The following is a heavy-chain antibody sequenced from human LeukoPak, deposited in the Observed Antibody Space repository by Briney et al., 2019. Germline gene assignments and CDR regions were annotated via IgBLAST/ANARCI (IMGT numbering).Heavy chain of an antibody. CDR3: AKGVSPYYYYGMDV. V-gene: IGHV3-43D*03. CDR1: GFTFDDYA. CDR2: ISWDGGST. Sequence: GGSLRLSCAASGFTFDDYATHWVRQAPGKGLEWVSLISWDGGSTYYADSVKGRFTISRDNSKNSLYLQMNSLRAEDTALYYCAKGVSPYYYYGMDVWGQGTTVTVSS. J-gene: IGHJ6*02. D-gene: IGHD2/OR15-2a*01.